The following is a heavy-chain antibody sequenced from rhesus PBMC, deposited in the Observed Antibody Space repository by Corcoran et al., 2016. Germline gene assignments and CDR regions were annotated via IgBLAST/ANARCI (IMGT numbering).Heavy chain of an antibody. CDR2: NTYSERT. CDR1: GGSISSGYYY. D-gene: IGHD2-2*01. J-gene: IGHJ4*01. CDR3: ARDAYCTSTTCYGFDY. V-gene: IGHV4-122*02. Sequence: QVQLQESGPGLVKPSETLSLTCAVSGGSISSGYYYWSWIRQPPGKGLEWIGNNTYSERTSNTPSLKIRVTISRDTSKNQFSLNLSSVTAADTAVYYCARDAYCTSTTCYGFDYWGQGVLVTVSS.